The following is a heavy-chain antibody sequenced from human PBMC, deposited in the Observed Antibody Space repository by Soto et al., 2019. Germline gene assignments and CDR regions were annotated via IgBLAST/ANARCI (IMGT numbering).Heavy chain of an antibody. J-gene: IGHJ4*02. CDR3: ARITMVRGVIIGFDY. V-gene: IGHV1-46*01. CDR2: INPSGGST. D-gene: IGHD3-10*01. Sequence: ASVKVSCKASGYTSTSYYMHWVRQAPGQGLEWMGIINPSGGSTSYAQKFQGRVTMTRDTSTSTVYMELSSLRSEDTAVYYCARITMVRGVIIGFDYWGQGTLVTVSS. CDR1: GYTSTSYY.